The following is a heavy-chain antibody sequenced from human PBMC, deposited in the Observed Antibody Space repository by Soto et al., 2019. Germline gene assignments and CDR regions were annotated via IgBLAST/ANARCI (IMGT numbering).Heavy chain of an antibody. V-gene: IGHV5-10-1*01. Sequence: GESLKISCXGSGYSFTSYWISWVRQMPGKGLEWMGRIDPSDSYTNYSPSFQGHVTISADKSISTAYLQWSSLKASDTAMYYCARLPITMVRGVAGDYYYGMDVWGQGTTVTVSS. J-gene: IGHJ6*02. CDR2: IDPSDSYT. CDR1: GYSFTSYW. CDR3: ARLPITMVRGVAGDYYYGMDV. D-gene: IGHD3-10*01.